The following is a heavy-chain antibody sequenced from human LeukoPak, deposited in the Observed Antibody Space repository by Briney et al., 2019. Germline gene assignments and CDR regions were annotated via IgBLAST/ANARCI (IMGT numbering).Heavy chain of an antibody. J-gene: IGHJ4*02. CDR2: IKSKTEGGTA. CDR3: TTVGGYDYFDY. D-gene: IGHD5-12*01. Sequence: GGSLRLSCAASGFTFNNAWMNWVRQAPGKGLEWVGRIKSKTEGGTAVYAAPVKGRFTISRDESKNTLFLQLNSLKTEDTAVYYCTTVGGYDYFDYWGQGTLVTVSS. V-gene: IGHV3-15*01. CDR1: GFTFNNAW.